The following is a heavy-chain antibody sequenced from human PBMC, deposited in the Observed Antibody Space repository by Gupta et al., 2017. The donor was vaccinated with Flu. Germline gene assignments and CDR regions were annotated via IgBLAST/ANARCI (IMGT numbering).Heavy chain of an antibody. Sequence: EVQLVETGGGLIQPGGSLRLSCAASGFIVSGNYMTWVRQAPGKGLEWVSVIYSGGSTYYADSVKGRFTISRDNSKNTLYLQMNSLRAEDTAVYYCARDGHDFGSDAFDIWGQGTMVTVSS. CDR2: IYSGGST. D-gene: IGHD3-3*01. CDR3: ARDGHDFGSDAFDI. J-gene: IGHJ3*02. V-gene: IGHV3-53*02. CDR1: GFIVSGNY.